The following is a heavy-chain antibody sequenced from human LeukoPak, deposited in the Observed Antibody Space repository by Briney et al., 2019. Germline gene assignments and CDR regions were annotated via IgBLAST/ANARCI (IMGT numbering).Heavy chain of an antibody. J-gene: IGHJ3*01. D-gene: IGHD1-14*01. CDR1: GYTFTPFY. CDR3: AREAGDNAYDF. CDR2: INPNNGDT. V-gene: IGHV1-2*02. Sequence: ASVKVSCKASGYTFTPFYFHWVRQAPGQGLECMGWINPNNGDTRYAQNFQGRVTMTRDTSITTVYLELSSLRSDDTAIYYCAREAGDNAYDFGGPGTMVTVSA.